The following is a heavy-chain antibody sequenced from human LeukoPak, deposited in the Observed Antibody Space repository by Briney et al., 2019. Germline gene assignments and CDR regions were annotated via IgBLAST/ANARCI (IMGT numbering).Heavy chain of an antibody. Sequence: GGSLRLSCAVSGFTVSGNYMSWIRQAPGKGLEWVSLIYSDDTTLYADSVKGRFTISRDISKNTLYLQMSSLRAEDTALYHCARVLANYGDYRAEFDPWGQGTLVTVSS. D-gene: IGHD4-17*01. V-gene: IGHV3-53*01. CDR2: IYSDDTT. CDR3: ARVLANYGDYRAEFDP. J-gene: IGHJ5*02. CDR1: GFTVSGNY.